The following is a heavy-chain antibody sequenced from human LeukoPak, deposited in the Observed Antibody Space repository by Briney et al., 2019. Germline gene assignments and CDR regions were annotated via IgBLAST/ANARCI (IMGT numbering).Heavy chain of an antibody. Sequence: GGSLRLSCAASGFTFSSYSMNWVRQAPGKGLEWVSSISSSSSYIYYADSVKGRFTISRDNAENSLYLQMNSLRAGDTAVYYCARDRNDAFDIWGQGTMVTVSS. V-gene: IGHV3-21*01. CDR1: GFTFSSYS. CDR3: ARDRNDAFDI. J-gene: IGHJ3*02. CDR2: ISSSSSYI.